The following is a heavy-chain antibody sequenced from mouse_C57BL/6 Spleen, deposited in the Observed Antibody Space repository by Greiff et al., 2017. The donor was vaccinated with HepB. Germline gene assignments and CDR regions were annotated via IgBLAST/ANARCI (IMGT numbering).Heavy chain of an antibody. CDR3: ARSYGNYAYYAMDY. D-gene: IGHD2-1*01. CDR1: GYSFTDYN. J-gene: IGHJ4*01. Sequence: EVQLQQSGPELVKPSASVKISCKASGYSFTDYNMNWVKQSNGKSLEWIGVINPNYGTTSYNQKFKGKATLTVDQSSSTAYLQLNSLTSEDSAVYYCARSYGNYAYYAMDYWGQGTSVTVSS. CDR2: INPNYGTT. V-gene: IGHV1-39*01.